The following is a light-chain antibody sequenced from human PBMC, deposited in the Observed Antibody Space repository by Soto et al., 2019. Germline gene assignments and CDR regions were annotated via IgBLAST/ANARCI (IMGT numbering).Light chain of an antibody. V-gene: IGKV1-5*01. CDR3: QQYNSYWT. CDR2: DAS. Sequence: DIQMTQSPSTLSASIGDRVTITCRASESVKSWLAWYQQKAGKAPKFLIYDASALPRGVPSRFSGSGSGTEFTLTISSLQPDDFATYYCQQYNSYWTFGQGTKVDI. J-gene: IGKJ1*01. CDR1: ESVKSW.